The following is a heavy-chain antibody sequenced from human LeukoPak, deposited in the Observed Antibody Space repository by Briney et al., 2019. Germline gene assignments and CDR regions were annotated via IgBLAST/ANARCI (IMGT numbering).Heavy chain of an antibody. D-gene: IGHD6-13*01. CDR2: IYSGGST. V-gene: IGHV3-53*01. Sequence: GGSLRLSCAASGFTFSSYSMSWVRQAPGKGLEWVSVIYSGGSTYYADSVKGRFTISRDNSKNTLYLQMNSLRAEDTAVYYCARISSSSWDYYYYGMDVWGQGTTVTVSS. J-gene: IGHJ6*02. CDR1: GFTFSSYS. CDR3: ARISSSSWDYYYYGMDV.